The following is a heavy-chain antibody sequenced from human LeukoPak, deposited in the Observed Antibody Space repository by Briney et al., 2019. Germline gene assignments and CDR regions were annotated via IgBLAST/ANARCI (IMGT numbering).Heavy chain of an antibody. CDR1: GFTFSSYW. J-gene: IGHJ5*02. D-gene: IGHD6-6*01. CDR2: IKSDGSST. CDR3: ARNIAARWFDP. V-gene: IGHV3-74*01. Sequence: GGSLRLSCAASGFTFSSYWMHWVRQAPGKGLVWVSRIKSDGSSTSYADFVKGRFTISGDNAKNTLYLQMNSLRAEDTAVYYCARNIAARWFDPWGQGTLVTVSS.